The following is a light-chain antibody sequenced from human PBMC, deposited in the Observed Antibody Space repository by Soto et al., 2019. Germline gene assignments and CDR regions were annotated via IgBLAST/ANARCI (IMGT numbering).Light chain of an antibody. CDR1: QSISSW. CDR3: QQYNSYSRT. CDR2: DAS. J-gene: IGKJ1*01. V-gene: IGKV1-5*01. Sequence: DIQMTQSPSTLSASVGDRVTITCRASQSISSWLAWYQQKPGKAPKLLIYDASTLESGVPSRFSGSGSGTEFTLTISSLQPDDFATYYCQQYNSYSRTLGQGIKVDIK.